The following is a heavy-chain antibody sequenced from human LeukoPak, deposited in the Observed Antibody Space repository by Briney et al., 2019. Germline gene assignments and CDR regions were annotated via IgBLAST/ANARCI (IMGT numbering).Heavy chain of an antibody. J-gene: IGHJ6*03. D-gene: IGHD1-14*01. CDR1: AGSISIYY. CDR3: ARVGGMDYYYYMDV. Sequence: SETLSLTCTVSAGSISIYYWSWIRQPPGKGLEWIGYIYYSGSTNYNPSLKSRVTISVDTSKNQFSLKLSSVTAADTAVYYCARVGGMDYYYYMDVWGKGTTVTVSS. CDR2: IYYSGST. V-gene: IGHV4-59*01.